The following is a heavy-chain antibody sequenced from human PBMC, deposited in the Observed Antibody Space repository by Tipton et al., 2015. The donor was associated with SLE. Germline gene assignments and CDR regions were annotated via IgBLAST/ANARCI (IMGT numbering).Heavy chain of an antibody. J-gene: IGHJ5*01. CDR2: IYYSGST. Sequence: LSLTCTVSGGSISSSSYYWGWIRQPPGKGLEWIGSIYYSGSTYYNASLKSRVTTSVDTSKNQFPLKLSSVTAADTAVYYCAREGCSSTSCYTGGWFDSWGQGTLVTVSS. CDR1: GGSISSSSYY. CDR3: AREGCSSTSCYTGGWFDS. D-gene: IGHD2-2*02. V-gene: IGHV4-39*06.